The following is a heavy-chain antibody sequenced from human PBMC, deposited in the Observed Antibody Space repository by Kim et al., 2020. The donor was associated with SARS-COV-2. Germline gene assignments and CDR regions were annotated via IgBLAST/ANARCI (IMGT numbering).Heavy chain of an antibody. Sequence: YYRGSTNYNPTLKSRVTISVDTSKNQFSLKLSSVTAADTAVYYCARDEDSWGQGTLVTVSS. J-gene: IGHJ4*02. V-gene: IGHV4-59*01. CDR2: YYRGST. CDR3: ARDEDS.